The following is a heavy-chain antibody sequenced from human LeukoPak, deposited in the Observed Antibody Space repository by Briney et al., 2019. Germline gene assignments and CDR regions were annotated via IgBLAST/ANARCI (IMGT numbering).Heavy chain of an antibody. D-gene: IGHD3-10*01. CDR2: TYYRSKWYN. CDR3: AREYYGSGSYYNGARYFDY. Sequence: SQTLSLTCAISGDSVSSNSAAWNWIRQSPSGGLEWLGRTYYRSKWYNDYAVSVKSRITINPDTSKNQFSLQLNSVTPEDTAVYYCAREYYGSGSYYNGARYFDYWGQGTLVTVSS. V-gene: IGHV6-1*01. J-gene: IGHJ4*02. CDR1: GDSVSSNSAA.